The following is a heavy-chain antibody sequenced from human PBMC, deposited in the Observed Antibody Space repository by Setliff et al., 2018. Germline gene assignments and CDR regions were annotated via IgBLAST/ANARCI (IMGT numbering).Heavy chain of an antibody. CDR2: IYDSGST. J-gene: IGHJ4*02. CDR3: AREAGTI. CDR1: GDTLSVYY. V-gene: IGHV4-59*12. Sequence: SETLSLTCTVSGDTLSVYYWSWIRQPPGKGLEWIGYIYDSGSTNYNPSLKSRVTISVDTSKNQFSLRLSSVTAADTAVYYCAREAGTIWGQGTLVTVSS. D-gene: IGHD1-1*01.